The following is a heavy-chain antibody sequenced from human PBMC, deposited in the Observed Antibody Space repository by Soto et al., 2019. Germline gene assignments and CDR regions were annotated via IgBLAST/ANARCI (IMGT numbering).Heavy chain of an antibody. CDR2: ISAYNGNT. J-gene: IGHJ4*02. CDR3: AVEYTTTSGIGFDY. CDR1: GYTFTSYG. V-gene: IGHV1-18*01. Sequence: ASVKVSCKASGYTFTSYGVSWVRQAPGQGLEWMGWISAYNGNTNYAQNLQGRVTMTTDTSTSTAYMELRSLRADDTAVYYCAVEYTTTSGIGFDYWGQGTLVTAPQ. D-gene: IGHD6-6*01.